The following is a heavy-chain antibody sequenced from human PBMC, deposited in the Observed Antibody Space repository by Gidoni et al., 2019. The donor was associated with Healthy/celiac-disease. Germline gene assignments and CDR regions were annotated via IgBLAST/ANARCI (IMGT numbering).Heavy chain of an antibody. CDR3: AKDLNYGGYFDY. J-gene: IGHJ4*02. CDR2: ISDDGSNK. Sequence: QVQLVESGGGVVQPGRSLRLSCGGSGFTFSSCGMHWVRQAPGKGLELVAVISDDGSNKYYADSVKGRFTISRDNSKNTLYLQMNSLRAEDTAVYYCAKDLNYGGYFDYWGQGTLVTVSS. D-gene: IGHD4-17*01. CDR1: GFTFSSCG. V-gene: IGHV3-30*18.